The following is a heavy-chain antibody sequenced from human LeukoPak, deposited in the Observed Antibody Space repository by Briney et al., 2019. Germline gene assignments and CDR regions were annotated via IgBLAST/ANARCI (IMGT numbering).Heavy chain of an antibody. CDR2: IYYSGST. CDR3: ARDGYSSSWYRGLYNWFDP. Sequence: SETLSLTCTVSGGSISSSSYYWGWIRQPPGKGLEWIGSIYYSGSTYYNPSLKSRVTISVDTSKNQFSLKLSSVTAAGTAVYYCARDGYSSSWYRGLYNWFDPWGQGTLVTVSS. V-gene: IGHV4-39*07. J-gene: IGHJ5*02. D-gene: IGHD6-13*01. CDR1: GGSISSSSYY.